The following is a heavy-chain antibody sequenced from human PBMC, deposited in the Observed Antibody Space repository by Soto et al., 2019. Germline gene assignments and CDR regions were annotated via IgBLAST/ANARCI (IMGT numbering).Heavy chain of an antibody. J-gene: IGHJ3*02. CDR3: ATKKGVYAIVYAFDI. Sequence: SVKVSCKASGGTFSSYSISWVRQAPGQGLEWMGGIIPIFGTANYAQKFQGRVTITADESTSTAYMELSSLRSEDTAVYYCATKKGVYAIVYAFDIWGQGTMVTVSS. V-gene: IGHV1-69*13. D-gene: IGHD3-16*02. CDR1: GGTFSSYS. CDR2: IIPIFGTA.